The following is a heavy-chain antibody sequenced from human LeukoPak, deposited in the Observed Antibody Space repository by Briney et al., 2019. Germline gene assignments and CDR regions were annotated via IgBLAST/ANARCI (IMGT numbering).Heavy chain of an antibody. V-gene: IGHV3-7*01. D-gene: IGHD6-19*01. CDR1: GFTFSSHW. CDR3: ASTAGYSSGWYA. Sequence: GGSLRLSCAASGFTFSSHWMSWVRQAPGKGLEWVANIKEDGSEKYYVDSVKGRFTISRDNAKDSLYLQMNSLSAEDTAVYYCASTAGYSSGWYAWGQGTLVTVSS. J-gene: IGHJ5*02. CDR2: IKEDGSEK.